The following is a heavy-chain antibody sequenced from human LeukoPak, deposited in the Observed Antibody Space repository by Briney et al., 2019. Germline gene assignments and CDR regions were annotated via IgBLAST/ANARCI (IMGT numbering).Heavy chain of an antibody. J-gene: IGHJ3*02. D-gene: IGHD3-16*01. CDR2: ISWYCGRK. Sequence: PGGSLRLSCAVSGFTFDDYAMHWVRQAPGKGLEWVSGISWYCGRKGYADPVKGRCTISRDDAKNYLYLQMKSLRVEDTALYYCAKDFYRLGEFDAFDNWGQGTMVTVSS. CDR3: AKDFYRLGEFDAFDN. V-gene: IGHV3-9*01. CDR1: GFTFDDYA.